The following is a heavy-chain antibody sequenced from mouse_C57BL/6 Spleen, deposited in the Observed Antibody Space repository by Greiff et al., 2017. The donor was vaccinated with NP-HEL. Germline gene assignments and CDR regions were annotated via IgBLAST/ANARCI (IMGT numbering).Heavy chain of an antibody. CDR1: GFTFSSYA. D-gene: IGHD4-1*01. CDR3: TRDRGNWDYFDY. Sequence: EVHLVESGEGLVKPGGSLKLSCAASGFTFSSYAMSWVRQTPEKRLEWVAYISSGGDYIYYADTVKGRFTISRDNARNTLYLQMSSLKSEDTAMYYCTRDRGNWDYFDYWGQGTTLTVSS. J-gene: IGHJ2*01. V-gene: IGHV5-9-1*02. CDR2: ISSGGDYI.